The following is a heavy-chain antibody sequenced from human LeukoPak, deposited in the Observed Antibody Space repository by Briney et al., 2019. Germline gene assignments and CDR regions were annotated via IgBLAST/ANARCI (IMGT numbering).Heavy chain of an antibody. CDR3: ARKNIAARLRDY. J-gene: IGHJ4*02. CDR1: GYSISSGYY. D-gene: IGHD6-6*01. Sequence: SETLSLTCTVSGYSISSGYYWGWIRQPPGKGLEWIGSIYHSGSTYYNPSLKSRVTISVDTSKNQFSLKLSSVTAADTAVYYCARKNIAARLRDYWGQGTLVTVSS. CDR2: IYHSGST. V-gene: IGHV4-38-2*02.